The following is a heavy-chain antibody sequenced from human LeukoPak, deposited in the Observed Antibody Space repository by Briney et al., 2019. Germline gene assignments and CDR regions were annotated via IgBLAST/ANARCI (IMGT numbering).Heavy chain of an antibody. Sequence: SQTLSLTCTVSGGSISSGSYYWSWIRQPAGKGLEWIGRIYTSGSTNYNPSLKSRVTISVDTSKNQFSLKLSSVTAADTAVYYCARGYRQQLAPFDYWGQGTLVTVSS. CDR3: ARGYRQQLAPFDY. CDR2: IYTSGST. J-gene: IGHJ4*02. D-gene: IGHD6-13*01. CDR1: GGSISSGSYY. V-gene: IGHV4-61*02.